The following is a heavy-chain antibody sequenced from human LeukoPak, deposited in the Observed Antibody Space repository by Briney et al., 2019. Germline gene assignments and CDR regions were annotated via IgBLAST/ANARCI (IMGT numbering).Heavy chain of an antibody. Sequence: SETLSLTCTVSGGSISSGGYYWSWIRHHQGKGRGGIGYINYSGSTYYNPYLKSRVTISVDTSKNQFSLKLSSVTAADTAVYYCARDVPDSSGYYDVSYFDYWGQGTLVTVSS. J-gene: IGHJ4*02. V-gene: IGHV4-31*03. CDR1: GGSISSGGYY. D-gene: IGHD3-22*01. CDR2: INYSGST. CDR3: ARDVPDSSGYYDVSYFDY.